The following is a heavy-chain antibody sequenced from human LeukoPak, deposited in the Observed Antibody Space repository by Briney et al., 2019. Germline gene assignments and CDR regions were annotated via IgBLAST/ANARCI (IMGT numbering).Heavy chain of an antibody. V-gene: IGHV3-53*01. CDR2: IYSGGST. J-gene: IGHJ3*01. D-gene: IGHD1-14*01. CDR3: TKSGPPDPY. CDR1: VLTVSSND. Sequence: GGSLRLSCAASVLTVSSNDTSWVRQAPGKGLEWVSVIYSGGSTFYSDSVKGRFTISRDNSKNTLYLQMYSLRAEDTAMYYCTKSGPPDPYWGQGTMVTVSS.